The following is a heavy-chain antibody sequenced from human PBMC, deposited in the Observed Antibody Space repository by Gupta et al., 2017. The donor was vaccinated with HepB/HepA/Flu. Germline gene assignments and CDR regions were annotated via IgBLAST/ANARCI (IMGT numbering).Heavy chain of an antibody. CDR3: AKDLLIQTTVGNWFDP. CDR2: ISGSGGST. D-gene: IGHD4-11*01. V-gene: IGHV3-23*01. CDR1: GFTFSSYA. Sequence: EVPLLESGGGLVQPGGSLRLSCAASGFTFSSYAMSWVRQAPGKGLEWVSAISGSGGSTYYADSVKGRFTISRDNSKNTLYLQMNSLRAEDTAVYYCAKDLLIQTTVGNWFDPWGQGTLVTVSS. J-gene: IGHJ5*02.